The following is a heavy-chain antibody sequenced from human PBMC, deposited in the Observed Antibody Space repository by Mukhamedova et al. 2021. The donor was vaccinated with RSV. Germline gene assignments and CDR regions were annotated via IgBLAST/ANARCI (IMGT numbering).Heavy chain of an antibody. Sequence: GLEWVAVILYDGSNKNYADSVKGRFTFSRDNSKDTLYLQMNSLRAEDTAVYYCAKRGGSHYSTRAFDIWGQGTMVTVSS. V-gene: IGHV3-30*18. D-gene: IGHD2/OR15-2a*01. CDR2: ILYDGSNK. CDR3: AKRGGSHYSTRAFDI. J-gene: IGHJ3*02.